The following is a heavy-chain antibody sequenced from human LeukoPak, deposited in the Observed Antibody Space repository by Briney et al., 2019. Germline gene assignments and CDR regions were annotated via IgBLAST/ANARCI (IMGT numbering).Heavy chain of an antibody. CDR2: IKQDGTEK. CDR3: ARPRDSGWSKTWDY. J-gene: IGHJ4*02. V-gene: IGHV3-7*03. Sequence: PGGSLRLSCAGSGFTLSSYWMTWVRQAPGQGLEWVANIKQDGTEKYYVDSVKGRFTISRDNAQNSLYLQVSSLRAEDTAVYYCARPRDSGWSKTWDYWGQGTLVTVSS. D-gene: IGHD6-13*01. CDR1: GFTLSSYW.